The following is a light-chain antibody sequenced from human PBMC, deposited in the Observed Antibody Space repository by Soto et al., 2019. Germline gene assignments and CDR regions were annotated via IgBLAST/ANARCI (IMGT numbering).Light chain of an antibody. CDR2: KAS. CDR1: QSISSW. V-gene: IGKV1-5*03. J-gene: IGKJ2*01. CDR3: QQYNSYT. Sequence: DIQMTQSPSTLSASVGDRVTITCRASQSISSWLAWYQQKPGKAPKLLIYKASSLESGVPSRFSGSGSGTEFTLTISSLQPDDFATYDCQQYNSYTFGQGNKLEIK.